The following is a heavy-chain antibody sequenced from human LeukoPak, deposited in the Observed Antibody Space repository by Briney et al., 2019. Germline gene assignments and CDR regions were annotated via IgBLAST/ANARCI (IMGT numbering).Heavy chain of an antibody. CDR1: GFTFSSYS. CDR2: ISSSSSYI. V-gene: IGHV3-21*01. D-gene: IGHD2-2*01. Sequence: PGRSLRLSCEASGFTFSSYSMNWVRQAPGKGLEWVSSISSSSSYIYYADSVKGRFTISRDNAKNSLYLQMNSLRAEDTAVYYCATYCSSTSCQQPFDYWGQGTLVTVSS. CDR3: ATYCSSTSCQQPFDY. J-gene: IGHJ4*02.